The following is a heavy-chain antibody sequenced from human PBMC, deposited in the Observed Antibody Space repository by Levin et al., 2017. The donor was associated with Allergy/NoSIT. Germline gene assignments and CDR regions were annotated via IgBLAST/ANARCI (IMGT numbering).Heavy chain of an antibody. J-gene: IGHJ6*03. CDR3: AKDLYGDYYMDV. CDR1: GFTFSSYA. V-gene: IGHV3-23*01. D-gene: IGHD4-17*01. Sequence: GGSLRLSCAASGFTFSSYAMSWVRQAPGKGLEWVSVISGSGDNTYYADSVKGRFSISRDNSKNTLYLQMNSLRAEDTAIYYCAKDLYGDYYMDVWGKGTTVTVSS. CDR2: ISGSGDNT.